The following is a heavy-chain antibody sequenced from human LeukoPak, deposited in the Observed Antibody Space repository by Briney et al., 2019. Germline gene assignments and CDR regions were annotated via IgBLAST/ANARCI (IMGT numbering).Heavy chain of an antibody. V-gene: IGHV3-23*01. D-gene: IGHD6-19*01. J-gene: IGHJ4*02. CDR1: GFTFSTDV. CDR2: ISGSGGNT. Sequence: GGSLRLSCAASGFTFSTDVMSWVRQAPGKGLECVSAISGSGGNTYYADSVKGRFTISRDNSKNTLYLQMNSLRAEDTAVYYCAKDQGSGWYYWGQGTLVTVSS. CDR3: AKDQGSGWYY.